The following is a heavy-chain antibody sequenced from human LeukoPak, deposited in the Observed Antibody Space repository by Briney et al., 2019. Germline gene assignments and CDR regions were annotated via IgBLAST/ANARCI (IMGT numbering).Heavy chain of an antibody. CDR1: GFSFSSYG. CDR3: AREEVVIRPYFDY. J-gene: IGHJ4*02. Sequence: GRSLRLSCAASGFSFSSYGMHWVRQAPGKGLEWVAVIWYDGSNKYYADSVKGRFTISRDNSKNTLYLQMNSLRAEDTAVDYCAREEVVIRPYFDYWGQGTLVTVSS. D-gene: IGHD3-22*01. V-gene: IGHV3-33*01. CDR2: IWYDGSNK.